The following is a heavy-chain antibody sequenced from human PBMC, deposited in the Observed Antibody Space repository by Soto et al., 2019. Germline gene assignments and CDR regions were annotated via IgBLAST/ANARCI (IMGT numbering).Heavy chain of an antibody. D-gene: IGHD3-10*01. J-gene: IGHJ4*02. V-gene: IGHV3-15*01. CDR2: IKSKTYGETT. CDR3: TTEVSWETTGTGSIEY. CDR1: GFTFSSYS. Sequence: EVQLVESGGGLVKPGGSLRLSCAASGFTFSSYSMNWVRQAPGKGLEWVGRIKSKTYGETTEYAAPVKGRFSISRDDSKTTIYLQMNSLKTEDTAVYYCTTEVSWETTGTGSIEYWGQGALVTVSS.